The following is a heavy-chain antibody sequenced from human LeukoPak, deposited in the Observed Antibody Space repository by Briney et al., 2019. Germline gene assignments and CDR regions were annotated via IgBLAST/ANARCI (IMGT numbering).Heavy chain of an antibody. Sequence: ASVKVSCKASGYTFTSYYINWVRQATGQGLEWMGWMNPNSGNTGYAQKFQGRVTMTRNTSISTAYMELSSLRSEDTAVYYCARGRRTGNWFDPWGQGTLVTVSS. J-gene: IGHJ5*02. D-gene: IGHD3-10*01. CDR3: ARGRRTGNWFDP. CDR1: GYTFTSYY. CDR2: MNPNSGNT. V-gene: IGHV1-8*01.